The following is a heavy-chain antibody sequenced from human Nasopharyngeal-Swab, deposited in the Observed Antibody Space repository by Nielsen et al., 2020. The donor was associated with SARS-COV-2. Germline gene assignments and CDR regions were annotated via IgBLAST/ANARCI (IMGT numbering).Heavy chain of an antibody. J-gene: IGHJ5*02. CDR1: GGTFSSYA. D-gene: IGHD2-8*02. V-gene: IGHV1-2*06. Sequence: ASVKVSCKASGGTFSSYAISWVRQAPGQGLEWMGRINPNSGGTNYAQKFQGRVTMTRDTSISTAYMELSRLRSDDTAVYYCARDRQRTGLMTGWFDPWGQGTLVTVSS. CDR2: INPNSGGT. CDR3: ARDRQRTGLMTGWFDP.